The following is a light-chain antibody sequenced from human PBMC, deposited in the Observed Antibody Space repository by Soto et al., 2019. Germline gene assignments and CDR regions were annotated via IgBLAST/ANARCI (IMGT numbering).Light chain of an antibody. V-gene: IGLV2-23*01. J-gene: IGLJ1*01. CDR1: SRDVGSYNL. CDR2: GGT. CDR3: CSYAGSSTLYV. Sequence: QSARPQPASFSGSPGQSITISCTGTSRDVGSYNLVSWYQQLPGKAPKLMIFGGTKRPSGVSSRFSGSKSGNTASLTISGLQAEDEADYYCCSYAGSSTLYVFGTGTKVTVL.